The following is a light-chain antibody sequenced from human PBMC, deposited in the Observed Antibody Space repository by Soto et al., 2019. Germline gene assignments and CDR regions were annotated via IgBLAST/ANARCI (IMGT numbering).Light chain of an antibody. CDR1: QSVTSNY. V-gene: IGKV3-20*01. Sequence: EIALTQSPGTLSLSPGERATLSCRASQSVTSNYLAWYQQKPGQAPRLLLFGASIRDTGIPVRFSGSGSGTDFTLTITRLEPEDFATYYCQQSYSSPLTFGGGTKVDIK. CDR2: GAS. J-gene: IGKJ4*01. CDR3: QQSYSSPLT.